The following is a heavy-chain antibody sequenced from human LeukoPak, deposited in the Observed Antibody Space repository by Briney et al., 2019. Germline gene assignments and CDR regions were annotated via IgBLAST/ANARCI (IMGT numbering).Heavy chain of an antibody. Sequence: GGSLRLSCAASGFTFTSYWMTWVRQAPGKGLEWLTNINEEGSVKHYVDSVRGRFTISRDNAKNSLYLQMNSLRAEDTAVYYCAELGITMIGGVWGKGTTVTISS. V-gene: IGHV3-7*01. D-gene: IGHD3-10*02. J-gene: IGHJ6*04. CDR1: GFTFTSYW. CDR3: AELGITMIGGV. CDR2: INEEGSVK.